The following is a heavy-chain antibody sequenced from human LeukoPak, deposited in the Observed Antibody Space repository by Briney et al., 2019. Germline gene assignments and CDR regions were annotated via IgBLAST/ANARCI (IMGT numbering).Heavy chain of an antibody. J-gene: IGHJ4*02. CDR2: ISWNSGSI. D-gene: IGHD3-22*01. CDR1: GFTFDDYA. V-gene: IGHV3-9*01. CDR3: AKDTEYYYDSSGSLDY. Sequence: GRSLRLSCAASGFTFDDYAMPWVRQAPGKGLEWVSGISWNSGSIGYADSVKGRFTISRDNAKNSLYLQMNSLRAEDTALYYCAKDTEYYYDSSGSLDYWGQGTLVTVSS.